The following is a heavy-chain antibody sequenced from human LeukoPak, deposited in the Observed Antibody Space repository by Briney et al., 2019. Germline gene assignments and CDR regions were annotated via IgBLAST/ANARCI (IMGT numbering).Heavy chain of an antibody. D-gene: IGHD6-13*01. CDR1: GFTVSSNY. J-gene: IGHJ4*02. CDR3: AREGYSSSWLH. Sequence: GGSLRLSCAPSGFTVSSNYMSWVRQAPGKGLEWVSVIYSGGSTYYADSVKSRFTISRDNSKNTLYLQMNSVRAEDTAVYYCAREGYSSSWLHWGQGTLVTVYS. V-gene: IGHV3-66*02. CDR2: IYSGGST.